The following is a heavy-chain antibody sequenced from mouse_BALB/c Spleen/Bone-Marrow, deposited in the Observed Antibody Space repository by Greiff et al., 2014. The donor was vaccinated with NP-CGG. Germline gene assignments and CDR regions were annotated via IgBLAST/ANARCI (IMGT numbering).Heavy chain of an antibody. CDR3: ARGGYDTSIFAY. Sequence: QVQLKESXAELMKPGASVKISCKATGYTFSSYWIEWVNQRPGHGLEWIGEILPGSGTTHYNEKFKDKATFTADTSSNTAYMQLSSLTSEDSAVYYCARGGYDTSIFAYWGQGTLVTVSA. V-gene: IGHV1-9*01. CDR1: GYTFSSYW. J-gene: IGHJ3*01. CDR2: ILPGSGTT. D-gene: IGHD2-3*01.